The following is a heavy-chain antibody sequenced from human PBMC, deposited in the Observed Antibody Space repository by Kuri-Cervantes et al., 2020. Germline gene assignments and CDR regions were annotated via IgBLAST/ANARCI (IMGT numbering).Heavy chain of an antibody. V-gene: IGHV3-30*03. J-gene: IGHJ4*02. Sequence: GGSLRLSCAASGFTFSSYGMHWVRQAPGKGLEWVAVISYDGSNKYYADSVKGRFTISRDNSKNTLYLQMNSLRSEDTAVYYCAGVKDCSSTSCYPNNFDYWGQGTLVTVSS. CDR3: AGVKDCSSTSCYPNNFDY. D-gene: IGHD2-2*01. CDR1: GFTFSSYG. CDR2: ISYDGSNK.